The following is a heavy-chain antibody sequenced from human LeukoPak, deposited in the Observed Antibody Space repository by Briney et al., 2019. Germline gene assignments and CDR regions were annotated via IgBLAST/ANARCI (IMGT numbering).Heavy chain of an antibody. CDR3: AKWVKSSPPDDY. Sequence: GGSLRLSCAASGFTFSSYGMHWVRQAPGKGLEWVAVISYDGSNKYYADSVKGRFTISRDNSKDTLYLQMNSLRAEDTAVYYCAKWVKSSPPDDYWGQGTLVTVSS. V-gene: IGHV3-30*18. CDR2: ISYDGSNK. CDR1: GFTFSSYG. D-gene: IGHD6-13*01. J-gene: IGHJ4*02.